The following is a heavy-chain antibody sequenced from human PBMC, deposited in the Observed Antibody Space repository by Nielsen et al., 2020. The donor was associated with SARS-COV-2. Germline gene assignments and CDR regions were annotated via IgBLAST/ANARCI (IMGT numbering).Heavy chain of an antibody. D-gene: IGHD4-17*01. J-gene: IGHJ3*02. Sequence: ASVKVSCKASGYTFTSYAMHWVRQAPGQRLEWVGWINAGNGNTKYSQKFQGRVTITRDTSASTAYMELSSLRSEDTAVYYCARGTTVTTPKGAFDIWGQGTMVTVSS. CDR1: GYTFTSYA. CDR3: ARGTTVTTPKGAFDI. V-gene: IGHV1-3*01. CDR2: INAGNGNT.